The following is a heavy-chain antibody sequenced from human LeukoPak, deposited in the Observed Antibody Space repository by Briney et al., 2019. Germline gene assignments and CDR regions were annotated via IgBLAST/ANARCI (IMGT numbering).Heavy chain of an antibody. V-gene: IGHV1-2*02. D-gene: IGHD2-2*01. CDR2: NNPNSGGT. J-gene: IGHJ5*02. CDR1: GYTFTGYY. CDR3: ARVSIVVVPAAWFDP. Sequence: ASVKVSCKASGYTFTGYYMHWVRQAPGQGLEWMGWNNPNSGGTNYAQKFQGRVTMTRDTSISTAYMELSRLRSDDTAVYYCARVSIVVVPAAWFDPWGQGTLVTVSS.